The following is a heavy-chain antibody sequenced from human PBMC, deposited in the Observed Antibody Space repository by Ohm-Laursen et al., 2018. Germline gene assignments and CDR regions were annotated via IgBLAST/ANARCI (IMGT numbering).Heavy chain of an antibody. CDR2: ISYDGSNK. CDR3: AKVQTSRGLDY. Sequence: SLRLSCTASGFTLSSYGMHWVRQAPGKGLEWVAVISYDGSNKYYADSVKGRFTISRDNSKNTLYLQMNSLRAEDTAVYYCAKVQTSRGLDYWGQGTLVTVSS. CDR1: GFTLSSYG. J-gene: IGHJ4*02. V-gene: IGHV3-30*18.